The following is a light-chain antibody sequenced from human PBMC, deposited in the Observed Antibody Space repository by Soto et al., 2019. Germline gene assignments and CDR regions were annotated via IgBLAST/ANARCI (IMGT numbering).Light chain of an antibody. J-gene: IGLJ2*01. Sequence: QSALTQPPSASGSPGQSVTISCTGTSGDVGGYNYVSWYQQHPGKAPKLMIYEVSKRPSGVPDRFSGSKSGNTASLTVSGLQAEDEADYYCSSYAAPVFGGGTQLTVL. CDR3: SSYAAPV. CDR2: EVS. CDR1: SGDVGGYNY. V-gene: IGLV2-8*01.